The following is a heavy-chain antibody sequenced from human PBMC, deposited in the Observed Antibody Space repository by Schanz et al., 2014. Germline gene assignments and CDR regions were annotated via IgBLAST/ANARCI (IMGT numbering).Heavy chain of an antibody. J-gene: IGHJ4*02. CDR2: VHPGGST. V-gene: IGHV3-66*01. D-gene: IGHD6-19*01. Sequence: EVQLVESGGGLVQPGGSLRLSCTASGFTFSSYSMNWVRQAPGKGLEWVSFVHPGGSTYYPDSVKGRFTISRDNAKNTLYLQMNTLRAEDTAVYYCAASSGWHPSTDYWGQGTLVTVSS. CDR1: GFTFSSYS. CDR3: AASSGWHPSTDY.